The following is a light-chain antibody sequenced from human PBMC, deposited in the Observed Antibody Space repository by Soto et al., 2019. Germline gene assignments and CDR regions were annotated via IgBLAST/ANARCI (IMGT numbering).Light chain of an antibody. J-gene: IGLJ2*01. CDR1: RSDVGGYNY. CDR3: SSYTSSSTLVV. CDR2: DVT. Sequence: QSALTQPRSVSGSPGQSVTISCTGTRSDVGGYNYVSWFQQHPDKAPKLMIYDVTKRPSGVPDRFSGSKSGNTASLTISGLQAEDEADYYCSSYTSSSTLVVFGGGTKVTVL. V-gene: IGLV2-11*01.